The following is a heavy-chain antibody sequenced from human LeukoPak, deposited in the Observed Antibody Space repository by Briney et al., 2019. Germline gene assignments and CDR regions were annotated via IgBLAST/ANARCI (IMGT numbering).Heavy chain of an antibody. J-gene: IGHJ4*02. CDR2: IYYSGST. CDR3: ARRGYYDFWSGYYTRPFFDY. CDR1: GGSISSYY. D-gene: IGHD3-3*01. Sequence: SETLSLTCTVSGGSISSYYWSWIRQPPGKGLEWIGYIYYSGSTNYNPSLKSRVTISVDTSKNQFSLKLSSVTAADTAVYYCARRGYYDFWSGYYTRPFFDYWGQGTLVTVSS. V-gene: IGHV4-59*08.